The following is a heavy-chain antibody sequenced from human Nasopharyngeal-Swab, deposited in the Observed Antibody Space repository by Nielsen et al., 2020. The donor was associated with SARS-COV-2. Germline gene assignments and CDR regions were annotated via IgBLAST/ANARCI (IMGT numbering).Heavy chain of an antibody. CDR1: GYNFFDFW. CDR2: LDPSDAHT. Sequence: GESLKISCQASGYNFFDFWLNWVRQMPGKGLEWMGRLDPSDAHTDYNPSFQGHVTISIDESTRTAYLQWSSLKSSDTAVYYCARRGAGTTVFYYHVMDVWGQGTTVSVSS. V-gene: IGHV5-10-1*01. CDR3: ARRGAGTTVFYYHVMDV. J-gene: IGHJ6*02. D-gene: IGHD4-11*01.